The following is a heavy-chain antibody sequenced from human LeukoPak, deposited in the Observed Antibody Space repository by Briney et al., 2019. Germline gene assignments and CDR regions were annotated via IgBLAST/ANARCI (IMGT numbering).Heavy chain of an antibody. Sequence: LGLSCXASGFPFSNAWMSWVRQAPGKGLEWVGRIKSKTDGGTTDYAAPVKGKFTIWKDESKNAVYLQMNSMKTEDTAVYYCTTDIYYYDSSGYYYISDYWGQGTLVTVSS. CDR1: GFPFSNAW. CDR2: IKSKTDGGTT. D-gene: IGHD3-22*01. V-gene: IGHV3-15*01. J-gene: IGHJ4*02. CDR3: TTDIYYYDSSGYYYISDY.